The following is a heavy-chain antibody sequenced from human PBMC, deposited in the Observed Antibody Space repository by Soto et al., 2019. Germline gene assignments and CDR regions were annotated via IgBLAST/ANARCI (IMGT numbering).Heavy chain of an antibody. CDR3: VHTPAHCTGTGCKYFGF. D-gene: IGHD2-8*02. Sequence: QITLKESGPTLVSPTQTLTLTCTFSAFSLTTNAVGVGWIRQPPGKTLQWLTNIYGDDAKWYSPSLKNRLTITKDISKNQVVLSMSNVDPVDTATYYWVHTPAHCTGTGCKYFGFCGLGIMVTVSS. CDR2: IYGDDAK. J-gene: IGHJ4*02. V-gene: IGHV2-5*02. CDR1: AFSLTTNAVG.